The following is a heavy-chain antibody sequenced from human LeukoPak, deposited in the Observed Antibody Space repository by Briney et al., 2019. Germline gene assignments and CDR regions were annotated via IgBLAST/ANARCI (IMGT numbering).Heavy chain of an antibody. J-gene: IGHJ4*02. V-gene: IGHV3-23*01. CDR1: GFTFSSYA. Sequence: GGSLRLSCAASGFTFSSYAMSWVRQAPGKGLEWVSAISGSGGSTYYADSVKGRFTISRDNSKNTLYLQMNSLRAEDTAVYYCAKGMVLRFLEWLSPYFDYWGQGTLVTVSS. D-gene: IGHD3-3*01. CDR3: AKGMVLRFLEWLSPYFDY. CDR2: ISGSGGST.